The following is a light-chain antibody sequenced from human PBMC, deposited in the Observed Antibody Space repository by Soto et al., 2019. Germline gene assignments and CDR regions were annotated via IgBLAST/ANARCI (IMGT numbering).Light chain of an antibody. Sequence: DIPMTQSPSSLSASVGDRVSITCRASQVISTYLAWYQQKPGRVPKLLIYGPSTLQSGVPSRFSGSGSGTDFTLTISSLQPEDVGTYYCQKYNSGTRTFGGGTKVEIK. CDR1: QVISTY. V-gene: IGKV1-27*01. CDR2: GPS. J-gene: IGKJ4*01. CDR3: QKYNSGTRT.